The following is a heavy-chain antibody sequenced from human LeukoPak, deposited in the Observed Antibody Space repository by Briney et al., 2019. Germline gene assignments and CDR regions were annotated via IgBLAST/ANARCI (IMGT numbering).Heavy chain of an antibody. J-gene: IGHJ4*02. Sequence: GESLKISCKASGYTFNNYWIGWVRQMPGRGLEWMGMLYPDGSATTYHPSFEGRVTISADKSVTTAYLEWNSLKASDAALYYCVRQGLQSGTYPAYWGPGTLVTVSS. D-gene: IGHD1-26*01. CDR2: LYPDGSAT. CDR3: VRQGLQSGTYPAY. CDR1: GYTFNNYW. V-gene: IGHV5-51*01.